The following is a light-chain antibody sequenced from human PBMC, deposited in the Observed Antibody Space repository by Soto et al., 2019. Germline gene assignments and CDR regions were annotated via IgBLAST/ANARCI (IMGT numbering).Light chain of an antibody. CDR1: SSDVGGYNY. J-gene: IGLJ1*01. CDR3: SSYTSSRTNV. V-gene: IGLV2-14*01. Sequence: QSVLTQPASVTGSPGQSIAISCTGTSSDVGGYNYVSWYQQHPGKAPKLMVYDVSNRPSGVSNRFSGSKSGNTASQSISGLQAEDETDHYCSSYTSSRTNVFGTGTKVTVL. CDR2: DVS.